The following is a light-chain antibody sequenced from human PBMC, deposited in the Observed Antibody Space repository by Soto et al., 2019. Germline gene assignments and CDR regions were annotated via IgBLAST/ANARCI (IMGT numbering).Light chain of an antibody. CDR2: ATS. V-gene: IGKV3-20*01. J-gene: IGKJ1*01. CDR3: QQYDSSPRT. Sequence: EIVLTQSPGTLSLSPGERATLSCRASQSVGTNYLAWFQQKPGQAPRLLIYATSTRATGIQDRFSGSGSGTDFTLTITRLEPEDFAVYYCQQYDSSPRTFGQGTRVEIK. CDR1: QSVGTNY.